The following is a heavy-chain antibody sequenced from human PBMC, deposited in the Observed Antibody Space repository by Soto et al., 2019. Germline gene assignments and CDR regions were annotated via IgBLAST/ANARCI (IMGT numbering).Heavy chain of an antibody. CDR2: INSDGSST. J-gene: IGHJ3*02. CDR1: GLTFSSYW. V-gene: IGHV3-74*01. Sequence: PGGSLRLSCAASGLTFSSYWMHWVRQAPGKGLVWVSRINSDGSSTRYADSVKGRFTISRDNAKNTLYLQMNSLRAEDTAVYYCARDLAPTGAGAFDIWGKGQWSPSPQ. CDR3: ARDLAPTGAGAFDI. D-gene: IGHD3-9*01.